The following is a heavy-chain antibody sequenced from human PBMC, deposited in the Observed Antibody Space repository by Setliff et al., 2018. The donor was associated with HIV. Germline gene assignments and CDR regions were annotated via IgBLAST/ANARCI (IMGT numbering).Heavy chain of an antibody. J-gene: IGHJ6*02. Sequence: SETLSLTCGIYGGSFSDYYWTWIRQSPGKGLEWIGEIIHSGSTNYNPSLKSRVTISVDTSKNQFPLKLSSVTAADAAVYYCARRPAGAVAGGYGMDVWGQGTTVTVSS. V-gene: IGHV4-34*12. CDR2: IIHSGST. CDR3: ARRPAGAVAGGYGMDV. CDR1: GGSFSDYY. D-gene: IGHD6-19*01.